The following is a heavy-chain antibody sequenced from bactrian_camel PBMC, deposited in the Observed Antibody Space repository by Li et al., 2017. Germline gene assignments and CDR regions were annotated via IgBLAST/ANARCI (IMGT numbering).Heavy chain of an antibody. CDR1: AYTVIRYY. Sequence: DVQLVESGGGSVQAGGSLTLSCAASAYTVIRYYMGWFRQAPGKEREGVACIYIGDYRGRTAYTDSVEGRFTVSEDIAKKTVYLQMNSLNPEDTGMYYCAAGGWCSDFGTFGRGTQVTVS. D-gene: IGHD3*01. CDR3: AAGGWCSDFGT. V-gene: IGHV3S40*01. CDR2: IYIGDYRGRT. J-gene: IGHJ6*01.